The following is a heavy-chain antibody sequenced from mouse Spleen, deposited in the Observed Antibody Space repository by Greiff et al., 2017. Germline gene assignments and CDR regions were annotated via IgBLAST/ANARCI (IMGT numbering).Heavy chain of an antibody. V-gene: IGHV5-6*01. D-gene: IGHD6-1*01. CDR2: ISSGGSYT. Sequence: DVQLVESGGDLVKPGGSLKLSCAASGFTFSSYGMSWVRQTPDKRLEWVATISSGGSYTYYPDSVKGRFTISRDNAKNTLYLQMSSLKSEDTAMYYCARQRHLRYFDVWGTGTTVTVSS. CDR3: ARQRHLRYFDV. CDR1: GFTFSSYG. J-gene: IGHJ1*03.